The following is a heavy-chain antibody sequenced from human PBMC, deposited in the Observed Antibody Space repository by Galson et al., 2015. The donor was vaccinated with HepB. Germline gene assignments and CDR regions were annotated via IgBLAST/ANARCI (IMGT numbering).Heavy chain of an antibody. CDR3: AKPYSSSWDYYGMDV. J-gene: IGHJ6*02. CDR1: GFTFRSYA. D-gene: IGHD6-13*01. CDR2: ISYDGSNK. Sequence: SLRLSCAASGFTFRSYAMHWVRQAPGKGLEWVAVISYDGSNKYYADSVKGRFTISRDNSKNTLYLQMNSLRAEDTAVYYCAKPYSSSWDYYGMDVWGQGTTVTVSS. V-gene: IGHV3-30-3*02.